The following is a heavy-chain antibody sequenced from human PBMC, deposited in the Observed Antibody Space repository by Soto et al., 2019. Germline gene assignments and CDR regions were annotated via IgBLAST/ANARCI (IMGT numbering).Heavy chain of an antibody. D-gene: IGHD6-13*01. J-gene: IGHJ4*02. V-gene: IGHV4-34*01. Sequence: SETLSLTCAVYGGSFSGYYGSWIRQPPGKGLEWIGEINHSGSTNYNPSLKSRVTISVDTSKNQFSLKLSSVTAADTAVYYCARRGPRAAGNIKGRPFDYWGQGTRVTVSS. CDR3: ARRGPRAAGNIKGRPFDY. CDR2: INHSGST. CDR1: GGSFSGYY.